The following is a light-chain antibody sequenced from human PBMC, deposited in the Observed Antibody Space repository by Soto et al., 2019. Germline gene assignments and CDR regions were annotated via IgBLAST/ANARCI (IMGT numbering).Light chain of an antibody. CDR1: QSLLHSNGYNY. CDR2: LGS. CDR3: MPALPTPYT. V-gene: IGKV2-28*01. Sequence: DIVMTQSPLSLPVTPGEPASISCRSSQSLLHSNGYNYLDWYLQKPGQSPQLLIYLGSNRASGVXDXXSGSASGTDVTLNISRVEAEDVGVSYCMPALPTPYTFGQGTKLEIK. J-gene: IGKJ2*01.